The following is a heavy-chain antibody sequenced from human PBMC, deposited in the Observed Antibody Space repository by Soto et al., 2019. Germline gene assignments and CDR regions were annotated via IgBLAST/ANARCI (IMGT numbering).Heavy chain of an antibody. Sequence: QVQLVQSGAEVKKPGSSVKVSCKASGGTFSSYAISWVRQAPGQGLEWMGGIIPIFGTANYAQKFQGRVTITADESTSTAYMELSSLRSEDTAVYYCARDPEASGSAARTNKEGDYYYYYGMDVWGQGTTVTVSS. D-gene: IGHD6-6*01. V-gene: IGHV1-69*12. CDR1: GGTFSSYA. CDR3: ARDPEASGSAARTNKEGDYYYYYGMDV. CDR2: IIPIFGTA. J-gene: IGHJ6*02.